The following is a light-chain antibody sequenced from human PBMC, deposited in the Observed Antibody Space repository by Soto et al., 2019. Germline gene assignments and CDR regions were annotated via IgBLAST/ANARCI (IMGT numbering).Light chain of an antibody. CDR3: CSYTTSSTLV. J-gene: IGLJ1*01. CDR2: EDI. CDR1: SSDIGTYNH. Sequence: QSALTQPASVSGSPGQSIAISCAGTSSDIGTYNHVSWYQQHPGNAPQLIIYEDINRPSGLSSRFSGSKSGNTASLTISGLQAEDEADYFCCSYTTSSTLVCGTGTKVTVL. V-gene: IGLV2-14*01.